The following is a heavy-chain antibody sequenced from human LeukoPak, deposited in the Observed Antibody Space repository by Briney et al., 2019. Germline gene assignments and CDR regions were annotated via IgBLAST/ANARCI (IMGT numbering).Heavy chain of an antibody. D-gene: IGHD3-9*01. V-gene: IGHV4-31*03. CDR2: IYYSGST. CDR1: GGSISSGGYY. J-gene: IGHJ3*02. Sequence: PSETLSLTCTVSGGSISSGGYYWSWIRQHPGKGLEWIGYIYYSGSTYYNPSLKSRVTISVDTSKNQFSLKLSSVTAADTAVYYCARDLGYDILTGYLSDAFDIWGQGTMVTVSS. CDR3: ARDLGYDILTGYLSDAFDI.